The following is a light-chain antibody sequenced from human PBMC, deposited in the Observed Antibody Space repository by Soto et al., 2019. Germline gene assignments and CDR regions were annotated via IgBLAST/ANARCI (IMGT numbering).Light chain of an antibody. Sequence: QSALTQPPSASGSPGHSVTISCTGTSSDIGGNNFVSWYQHHPGKAPKLMLYDVIKRPSGVPARFSGSKSGNTASLTVSGLQAEDEADYYCSSYGGSNNFVVFGGGTKVTVL. V-gene: IGLV2-8*01. CDR3: SSYGGSNNFVV. CDR1: SSDIGGNNF. CDR2: DVI. J-gene: IGLJ2*01.